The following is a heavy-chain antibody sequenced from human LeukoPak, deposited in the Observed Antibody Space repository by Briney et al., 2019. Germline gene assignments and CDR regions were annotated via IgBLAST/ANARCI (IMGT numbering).Heavy chain of an antibody. CDR2: IYTSGST. D-gene: IGHD6-13*01. CDR1: GGSISSGSYY. Sequence: SQTLSLTCTVSGGSISSGSYYWSWIRQPAGKGLEWIGRIYTSGSTYYNPSLKSRVTISVDTSKNQFSLKLSSVTAADTAVYYCARLDDRAARIGVGHSSSWSSRRGFDYWGQGTLVTVSS. V-gene: IGHV4-61*02. J-gene: IGHJ4*02. CDR3: ARLDDRAARIGVGHSSSWSSRRGFDY.